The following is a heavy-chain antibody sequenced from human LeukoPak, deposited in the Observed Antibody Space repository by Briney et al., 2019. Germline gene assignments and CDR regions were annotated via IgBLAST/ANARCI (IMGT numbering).Heavy chain of an antibody. D-gene: IGHD3-10*01. CDR1: GYSISSDYH. CDR3: VRDRSYYTFDY. J-gene: IGHJ4*02. CDR2: MHHSGSI. V-gene: IGHV4-38-2*02. Sequence: PSETLSLTCAVSGYSISSDYHWGWIRQPPGKGLEWIGCMHHSGSIYYNPSLRSRVTILVDTSKNQVSLKLNSVTAADTAIYYCVRDRSYYTFDYWGQGTLVTVSA.